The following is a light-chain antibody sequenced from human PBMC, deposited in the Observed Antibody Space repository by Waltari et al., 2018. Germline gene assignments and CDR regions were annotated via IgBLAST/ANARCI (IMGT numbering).Light chain of an antibody. J-gene: IGKJ1*01. CDR3: QHYVRLPAT. V-gene: IGKV3-20*01. Sequence: DIVLTQSPGTLSLSPGERATLSCRSSQSVSRSLTWYQQKPGQAPRLLIYDASSRATGIPDRFSGSGSGTDFSLTISRLQPEDFAVYYCQHYVRLPATFGQGTKVEIK. CDR2: DAS. CDR1: QSVSRS.